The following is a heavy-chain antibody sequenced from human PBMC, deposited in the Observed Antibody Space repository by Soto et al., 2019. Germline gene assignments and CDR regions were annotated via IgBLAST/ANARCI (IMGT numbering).Heavy chain of an antibody. CDR3: ARADQPLTYYYDSRYAFDI. J-gene: IGHJ3*02. CDR1: GFTFSSYS. D-gene: IGHD3-22*01. CDR2: ISSSSSYI. V-gene: IGHV3-21*01. Sequence: GGSLRLSCAASGFTFSSYSMNWFRQAPGKGLEWVSSISSSSSYIYYADSVKGRFTISRDNAKNSLYLQMNSLRAEDTAVYYCARADQPLTYYYDSRYAFDIWGQGTMVTVSS.